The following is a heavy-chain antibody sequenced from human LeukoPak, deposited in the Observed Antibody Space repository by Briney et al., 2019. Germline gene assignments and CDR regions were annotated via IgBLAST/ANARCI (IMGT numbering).Heavy chain of an antibody. CDR3: ARGRTRSRYFDY. J-gene: IGHJ4*02. CDR1: GYTFTSYD. Sequence: GASVTVSFKASGYTFTSYDINWVRQATGQGLEWMGWMNPNSGNTGYVENFQGRVTMTRNTSISTAYMELSSLRSEDTAVYFCARGRTRSRYFDYWGQGTLVTVSS. CDR2: MNPNSGNT. V-gene: IGHV1-8*01. D-gene: IGHD1-1*01.